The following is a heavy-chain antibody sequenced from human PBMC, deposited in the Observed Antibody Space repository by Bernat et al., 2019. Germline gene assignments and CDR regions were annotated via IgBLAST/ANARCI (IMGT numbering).Heavy chain of an antibody. V-gene: IGHV3-33*01. CDR3: ARLWFGELLIDY. CDR1: GFIFSSYG. D-gene: IGHD3-10*01. Sequence: QVQLVESGGGVVQPGRSLRLSCAASGFIFSSYGMHWVRQAPGKGLEWVAVIWYDGSNKYYADSVKGRFTISRDNSKNTLYLHMNSLRAEDTDVYYCARLWFGELLIDYWGQGTLVTVSS. CDR2: IWYDGSNK. J-gene: IGHJ4*02.